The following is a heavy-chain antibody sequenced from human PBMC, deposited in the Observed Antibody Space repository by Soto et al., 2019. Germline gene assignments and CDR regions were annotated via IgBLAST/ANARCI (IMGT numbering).Heavy chain of an antibody. CDR2: IHGGGNSA. D-gene: IGHD3-16*01. Sequence: GGSLRLSCAASGFTFSGYAMSWVRQAPGKGLEWVSVIHGGGNSAYYADSVKGRFTISRDNSKNTLYLQMSSLRADDTAVYYCARAVGPFDYWGQGTLVTVSS. CDR3: ARAVGPFDY. CDR1: GFTFSGYA. V-gene: IGHV3-23*01. J-gene: IGHJ4*02.